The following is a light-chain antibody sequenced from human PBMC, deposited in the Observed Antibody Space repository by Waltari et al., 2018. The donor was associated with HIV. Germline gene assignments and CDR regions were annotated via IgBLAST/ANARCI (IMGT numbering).Light chain of an antibody. CDR2: GVT. Sequence: QSALTQPDSVSGSPGQSLTISCTGTKRNIGFFNLVSWYRPYPGKAPQLIIYGVTSRPSGISSRFSGSKSGNTASLTISGLQVDDEADYYCNSYASDDTVVFGGGTKLTVL. CDR1: KRNIGFFNL. CDR3: NSYASDDTVV. V-gene: IGLV2-14*01. J-gene: IGLJ2*01.